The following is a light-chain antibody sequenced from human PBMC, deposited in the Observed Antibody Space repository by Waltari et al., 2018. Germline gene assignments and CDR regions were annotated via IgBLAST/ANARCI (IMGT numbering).Light chain of an antibody. V-gene: IGKV1-5*03. J-gene: IGKJ1*01. CDR2: RAF. CDR3: QQYDNYWT. Sequence: DIQMTQSSSTLSASVGDRVPTTCQASQSITNWLAWYQQKPGKATKLLNYRAFNLESGVPSRFSGSGSGTEFTLTISSLQPDDFATYYCQQYDNYWTFGQGTKVEIK. CDR1: QSITNW.